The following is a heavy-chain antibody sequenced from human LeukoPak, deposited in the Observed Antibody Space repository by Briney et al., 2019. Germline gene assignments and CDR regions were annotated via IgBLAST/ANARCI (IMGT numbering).Heavy chain of an antibody. J-gene: IGHJ4*02. CDR2: IYYSGNT. CDR3: ASLRNPGYSSSWTPFDY. Sequence: SETLSLTCTVSGGSISTTSYYWGWIRQPPGKGLEWIGYIYYSGNTYYNPSLKNRVTISVDTSNNQFSLRLNSVTAADTAVYYCASLRNPGYSSSWTPFDYWGQGTLVTVSS. CDR1: GGSISTTSYY. D-gene: IGHD6-13*01. V-gene: IGHV4-39*01.